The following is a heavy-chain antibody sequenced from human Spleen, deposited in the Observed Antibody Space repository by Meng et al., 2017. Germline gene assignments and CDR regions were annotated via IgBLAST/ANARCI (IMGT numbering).Heavy chain of an antibody. CDR3: QWLSTHPPDC. D-gene: IGHD3-22*01. V-gene: IGHV3-15*01. CDR2: MKSKTDGEST. Sequence: VGSRGVLVAPGGSLRLSWGTSGFTLSNARMSWVLQTPGTGVEWLGRMKSKTDGESTDYAAPVKGRFSISRDDAKNTLYLQMNTLKTEYTAVYYCQWLSTHPPDCLGQGTLVTVFS. CDR1: GFTLSNAR. J-gene: IGHJ4*02.